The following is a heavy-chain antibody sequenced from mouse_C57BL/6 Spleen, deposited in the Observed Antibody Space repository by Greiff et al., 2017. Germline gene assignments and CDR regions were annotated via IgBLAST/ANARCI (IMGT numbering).Heavy chain of an antibody. CDR3: ARGHYGSSPFDY. Sequence: QVQLQQPGAELVRPGSSVKLSCKASGYTFTSYWMHWVKQRPIQGLEWIANIDPSDSETHYNQKFKDKATLTVDKSASTAYMQLSSLTSEDSAVYYCARGHYGSSPFDYWGQGTTLTVSS. CDR2: IDPSDSET. D-gene: IGHD1-1*01. J-gene: IGHJ2*01. CDR1: GYTFTSYW. V-gene: IGHV1-52*01.